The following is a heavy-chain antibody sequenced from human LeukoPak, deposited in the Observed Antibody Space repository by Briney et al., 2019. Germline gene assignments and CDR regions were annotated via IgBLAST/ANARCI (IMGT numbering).Heavy chain of an antibody. CDR3: ASSRSGGSWGLFDY. J-gene: IGHJ4*02. D-gene: IGHD2-15*01. CDR1: GYTFTSYD. Sequence: ASVKVSCKASGYTFTSYDVNWVRQATGQGLEWMGWMNPNSGNTGYAQKFQGRVTMTRNTSISTAYMELSSLRSEDTAVYYCASSRSGGSWGLFDYWGQGTLVTVSS. V-gene: IGHV1-8*01. CDR2: MNPNSGNT.